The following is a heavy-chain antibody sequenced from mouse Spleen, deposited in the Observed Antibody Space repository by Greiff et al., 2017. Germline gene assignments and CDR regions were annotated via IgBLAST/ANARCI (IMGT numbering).Heavy chain of an antibody. D-gene: IGHD2-2*01. CDR1: GYTFSSYW. Sequence: VQLQQPGAELVKPGASVKLSCKASGYTFSSYWIEWVKQRPGHGLEWIGEILPGSGSTNYNEKFKGKATFTADTSSNTAYMQLSSLTSEDSAVYYCARRDGYDGFDYWGQGTTLTVSS. J-gene: IGHJ2*01. V-gene: IGHV1-9*01. CDR3: ARRDGYDGFDY. CDR2: ILPGSGST.